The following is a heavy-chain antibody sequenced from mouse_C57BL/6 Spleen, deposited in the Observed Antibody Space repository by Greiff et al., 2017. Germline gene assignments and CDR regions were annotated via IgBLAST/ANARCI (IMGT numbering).Heavy chain of an antibody. J-gene: IGHJ2*01. CDR3: AEGLLFDY. Sequence: EVQLQQSGPELVKPGASVKISCKASGYTFTDYYMNWVKQSHGKSLEWIGDINPNNGGTSYNQKFKGKATLTVDKSSSTAYMELRSLTSEDSAVYYCAEGLLFDYWGQGTTLTVSS. D-gene: IGHD2-3*01. CDR2: INPNNGGT. CDR1: GYTFTDYY. V-gene: IGHV1-26*01.